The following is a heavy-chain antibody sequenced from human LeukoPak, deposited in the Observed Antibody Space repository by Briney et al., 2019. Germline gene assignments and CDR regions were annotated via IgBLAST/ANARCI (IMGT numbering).Heavy chain of an antibody. CDR2: INPNSGGT. D-gene: IGHD3-10*01. CDR3: ARGSGSGSYYPDYYYYGMDV. V-gene: IGHV1-2*02. J-gene: IGHJ6*02. CDR1: GYTFTGYY. Sequence: ASVKVSCKASGYTFTGYYMHWVRQAPEQGLEWMGWINPNSGGTNYAQKFQGRVTMTRDTSISTAYMELSRLRSDDTAVYYCARGSGSGSYYPDYYYYGMDVWGQGTTVTVSS.